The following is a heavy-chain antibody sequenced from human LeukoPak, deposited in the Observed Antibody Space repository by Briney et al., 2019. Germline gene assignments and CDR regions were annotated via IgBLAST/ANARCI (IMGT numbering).Heavy chain of an antibody. CDR2: IYYSGST. V-gene: IGHV4-59*12. CDR1: GGSFSGYY. Sequence: SETLSLTCAVYGGSFSGYYWSWIRQPPGKGLEWIGYIYYSGSTNYNPSLKSRVTISVDTSKNQFSLKLSSVTAADTAVYYCARSIAARPDFDYWGQGTLVTVSS. J-gene: IGHJ4*02. CDR3: ARSIAARPDFDY. D-gene: IGHD6-6*01.